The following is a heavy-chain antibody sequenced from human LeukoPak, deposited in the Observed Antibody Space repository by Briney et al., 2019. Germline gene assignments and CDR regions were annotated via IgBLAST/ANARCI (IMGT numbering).Heavy chain of an antibody. CDR2: VRYTGSP. Sequence: SETLSLTCTVSGDSITGYYWTWIRQSPGERPEWLAYVRYTGSPNYNPSLKSRLTILVDTSKNQFSLKLTSVTAADTAVYYCARHVAPDMDYFDYWGPGTLVTVSP. CDR3: ARHVAPDMDYFDY. V-gene: IGHV4-59*08. CDR1: GDSITGYY. D-gene: IGHD2-15*01. J-gene: IGHJ4*02.